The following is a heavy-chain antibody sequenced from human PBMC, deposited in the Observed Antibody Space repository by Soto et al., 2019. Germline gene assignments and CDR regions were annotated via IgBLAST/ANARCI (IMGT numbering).Heavy chain of an antibody. CDR3: ARGVAAADHYYYGMDV. D-gene: IGHD6-13*01. CDR2: IYYSGST. Sequence: SETLSLTCTVSGGSISSSSYYWGWIRQPPGKGLEWIGSIYYSGSTYYNPSLKSRVTISVDTSKNQFSLKLSSVTAADTAVYYCARGVAAADHYYYGMDVWGQGTTVTVSS. J-gene: IGHJ6*02. CDR1: GGSISSSSYY. V-gene: IGHV4-39*01.